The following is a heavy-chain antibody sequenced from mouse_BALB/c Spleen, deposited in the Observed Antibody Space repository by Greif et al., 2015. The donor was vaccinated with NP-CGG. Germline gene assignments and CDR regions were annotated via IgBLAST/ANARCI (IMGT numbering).Heavy chain of an antibody. CDR2: IYPGSGNT. V-gene: IGHV1-84*02. D-gene: IGHD4-1*01. CDR1: GYTFTDYY. Sequence: LVESGPELVKPGAPVKISCKASGYTFTDYYINWVKQKPGQGLVWIGWIYPGSGNTKYNEKFKGKATLTVDTSSSTASMQLSSLTSEYTAVYFCARRTGTEAMYYWGQGTSVTVSS. CDR3: ARRTGTEAMYY. J-gene: IGHJ4*01.